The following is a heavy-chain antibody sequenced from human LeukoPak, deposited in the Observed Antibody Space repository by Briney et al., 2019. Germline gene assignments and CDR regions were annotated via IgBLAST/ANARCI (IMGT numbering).Heavy chain of an antibody. D-gene: IGHD3-10*01. J-gene: IGHJ4*02. Sequence: SETLSLICAVYGGSFSAYYWSWIRQPPGKGLEWIGEINHSGSTNYNPSLKSRITISLDTSKNQFSLKVDSVTAADTAVYYCATSRNYYGSGSPLRRWGQGTLVTVSS. CDR1: GGSFSAYY. CDR2: INHSGST. V-gene: IGHV4-34*01. CDR3: ATSRNYYGSGSPLRR.